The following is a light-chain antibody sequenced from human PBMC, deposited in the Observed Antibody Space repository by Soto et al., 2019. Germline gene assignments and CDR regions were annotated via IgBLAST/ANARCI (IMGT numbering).Light chain of an antibody. J-gene: IGLJ2*01. V-gene: IGLV2-23*02. CDR1: SSDVGSYNL. CDR2: EVS. Sequence: QSALTQPASVSGSPGQSITISCTGTSSDVGSYNLVSWYQQHPGKAPKLMIYEVSKRPSGVSNRFSGSKSGNTVSLTISGLQAEDEADYYCCSYAGSSTFEVFGGGTKLTVL. CDR3: CSYAGSSTFEV.